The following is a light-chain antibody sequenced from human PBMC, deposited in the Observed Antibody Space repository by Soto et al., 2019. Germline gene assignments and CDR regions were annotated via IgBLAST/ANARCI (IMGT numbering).Light chain of an antibody. J-gene: IGKJ5*01. V-gene: IGKV3-20*01. Sequence: DIVLTQSPSTLSLSPRDGVTLSCRASQSVTSNYLAWYQQKPGQSPRLLIYGASSTATGIPDTFSGSGSGTDFTLTISRLEPEDFAVYYCQQYVTSSPMITFGQGTRLEIK. CDR3: QQYVTSSPMIT. CDR2: GAS. CDR1: QSVTSNY.